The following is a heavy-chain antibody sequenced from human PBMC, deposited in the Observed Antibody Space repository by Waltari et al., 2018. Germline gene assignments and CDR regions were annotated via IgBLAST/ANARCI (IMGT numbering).Heavy chain of an antibody. CDR1: GYTFTTYD. CDR3: ARRGGLTGYSRGLLGY. V-gene: IGHV1-8*01. CDR2: MNPHTVNT. Sequence: QVQLVQSGAEVKEPGASVRVSCKDSGYTFTTYDIRGVRQATGRGLEWMGWMNPHTVNTGFAQKFQGRLAMTTDISRSTAYLEIRDLRSEDSAIYYCARRGGLTGYSRGLLGYWGQGTLVTVSS. D-gene: IGHD4-4*01. J-gene: IGHJ4*02.